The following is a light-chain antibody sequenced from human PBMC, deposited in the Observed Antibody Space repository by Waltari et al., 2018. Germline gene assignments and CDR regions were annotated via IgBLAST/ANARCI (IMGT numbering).Light chain of an antibody. CDR1: NSNVGGSS. J-gene: IGLJ3*02. CDR2: NGD. Sequence: QSVLTQPPSASGTPGQRVTISCSGSNSNVGGSSLNSYQQLPGTAPKLLIYNGDQRPSGVPDRFSGSKSATSASLAISDLQSEDEADYYCAAWDDRLKGWVFGGGTKVTVL. CDR3: AAWDDRLKGWV. V-gene: IGLV1-44*01.